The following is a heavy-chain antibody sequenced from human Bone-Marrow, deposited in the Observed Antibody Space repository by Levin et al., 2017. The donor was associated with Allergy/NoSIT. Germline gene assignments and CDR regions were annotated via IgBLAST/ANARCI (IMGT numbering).Heavy chain of an antibody. CDR2: TYSRSKWYN. CDR1: GDSVSSNSAA. Sequence: SQTLSLTCAISGDSVSSNSAAWDWIRQSPSRGLEWLGRTYSRSKWYNDYAVSVRSRISIDPDTSKNHFSLQLHSVTPEDTAVYYCDRVTTSNPEEAAPGSSHYYYYGMDVWGQGTTVTVPS. J-gene: IGHJ6*02. CDR3: DRVTTSNPEEAAPGSSHYYYYGMDV. V-gene: IGHV6-1*01. D-gene: IGHD6-13*01.